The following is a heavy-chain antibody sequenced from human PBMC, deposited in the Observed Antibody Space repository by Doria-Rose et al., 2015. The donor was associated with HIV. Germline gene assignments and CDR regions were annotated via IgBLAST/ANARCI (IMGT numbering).Heavy chain of an antibody. Sequence: SGPVLVKPTETLTLTCTVSGVSLSSPGMGVSWIRQPPGKAPEWLANIFSDDERSYKTSLKSRLTISRGTSKSQVVLTMTDMDPVDTATYYCARIKSSRWYHKYYFDFWGQGTLAIVSA. J-gene: IGHJ4*02. CDR1: GVSLSSPGMG. V-gene: IGHV2-26*01. D-gene: IGHD6-13*01. CDR2: IFSDDER. CDR3: ARIKSSRWYHKYYFDF.